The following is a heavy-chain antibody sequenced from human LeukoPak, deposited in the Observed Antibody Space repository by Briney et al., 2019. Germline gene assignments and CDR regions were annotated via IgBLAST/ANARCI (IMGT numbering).Heavy chain of an antibody. CDR2: INPSGGST. CDR1: GYTFTSYY. J-gene: IGHJ5*02. CDR3: ARDNSAEDTAWWFDP. D-gene: IGHD1-14*01. V-gene: IGHV1-46*01. Sequence: ASVKVSCKASGYTFTSYYMHWVRQAPGQGLGWMGIINPSGGSTSYAQKFQGRVTMTRDMSTSTDYMELSSLRSEDTAVYYCARDNSAEDTAWWFDPWGQGTLVTVSS.